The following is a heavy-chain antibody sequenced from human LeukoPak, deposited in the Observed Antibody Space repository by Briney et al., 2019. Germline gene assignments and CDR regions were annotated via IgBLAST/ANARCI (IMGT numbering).Heavy chain of an antibody. CDR3: AKSPRGYSSSWYYDY. Sequence: GGSLRLSCAAPGFTFSSYAMSWVRQAPGKGLEWVSAISGSGGSTYYADSVKGRFTISRDNSKNTLYLQMNSLRAEDTAVYYCAKSPRGYSSSWYYDYWGQGTLVTVSS. CDR1: GFTFSSYA. CDR2: ISGSGGST. V-gene: IGHV3-23*01. J-gene: IGHJ4*02. D-gene: IGHD6-13*01.